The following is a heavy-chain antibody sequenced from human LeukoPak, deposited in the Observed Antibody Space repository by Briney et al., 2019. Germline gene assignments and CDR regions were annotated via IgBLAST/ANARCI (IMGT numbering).Heavy chain of an antibody. Sequence: GRSLRLSCAASGFTFSSYAMHWVRQAPGKGLEWVAVISYDGSNKYYADSVKGRFTISRDNSKNTLYLQMNSLRAEDTAVYYCARDLAVAGKGSWGQGILVTVSS. D-gene: IGHD6-19*01. CDR1: GFTFSSYA. J-gene: IGHJ4*02. CDR3: ARDLAVAGKGS. CDR2: ISYDGSNK. V-gene: IGHV3-30-3*01.